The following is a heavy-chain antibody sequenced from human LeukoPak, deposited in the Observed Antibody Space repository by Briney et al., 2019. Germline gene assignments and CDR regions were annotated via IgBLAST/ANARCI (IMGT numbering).Heavy chain of an antibody. CDR3: ARVGRIAVELDY. V-gene: IGHV3-23*01. D-gene: IGHD6-19*01. Sequence: GGSLRLSCAASGFTFSSYAMSWVRQIPGKGLEWVSAISGSDAGTYYADSVKGRFTISRDNSKNTLYLQMNSLRAEDTAVYYCARVGRIAVELDYWGQGTLVTVSS. J-gene: IGHJ4*02. CDR1: GFTFSSYA. CDR2: ISGSDAGT.